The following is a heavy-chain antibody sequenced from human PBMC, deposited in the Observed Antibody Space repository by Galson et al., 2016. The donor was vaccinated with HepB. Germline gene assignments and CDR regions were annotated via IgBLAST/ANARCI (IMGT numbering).Heavy chain of an antibody. CDR2: IIPMFGKG. CDR3: AAYYYDSSGYYPFDY. Sequence: SVKVSCKASGDTFSSYSITWVRQAPGQGLEWMGGIIPMFGKGNYARKFHGRVTITADESTSTAYMELSSLRSEDTAVYYCAAYYYDSSGYYPFDYWGQGTLVTVSS. CDR1: GDTFSSYS. V-gene: IGHV1-69*13. J-gene: IGHJ4*02. D-gene: IGHD3-22*01.